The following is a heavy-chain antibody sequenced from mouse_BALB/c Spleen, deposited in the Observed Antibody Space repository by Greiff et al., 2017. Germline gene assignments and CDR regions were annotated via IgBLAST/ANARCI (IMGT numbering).Heavy chain of an antibody. J-gene: IGHJ3*01. CDR3: ARDEEGYDYKFAY. Sequence: VKLVESGPGLVAPSQSLSITCTVSGFSLTSYGVHWVRQPPGKGLEWLGVIWAGGSTNYNSALMSRLSISKDNSKSQVFLKMNSLQTDDTAMYYCARDEEGYDYKFAYWGQGTLVTVSA. CDR1: GFSLTSYG. D-gene: IGHD2-4*01. V-gene: IGHV2-9*02. CDR2: IWAGGST.